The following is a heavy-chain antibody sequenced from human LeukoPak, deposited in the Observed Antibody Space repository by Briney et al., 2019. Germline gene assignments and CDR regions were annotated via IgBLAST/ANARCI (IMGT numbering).Heavy chain of an antibody. J-gene: IGHJ4*02. D-gene: IGHD1-26*01. CDR3: ARGGLSGIYGIDY. V-gene: IGHV1-18*01. CDR1: GYTFNTYG. CDR2: ISPYNGDT. Sequence: ASVTVSCRASGYTFNTYGVTWVRPVPGQGFEWMGWISPYNGDTYYAQKFQGRVIMTTDTLASTVFMELRSLRSDDTAVYFCARGGLSGIYGIDYWGQGTLVTVSS.